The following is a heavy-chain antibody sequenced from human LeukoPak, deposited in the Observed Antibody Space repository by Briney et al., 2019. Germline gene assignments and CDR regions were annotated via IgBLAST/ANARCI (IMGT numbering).Heavy chain of an antibody. V-gene: IGHV3-7*04. J-gene: IGHJ4*02. CDR3: ARIAATIYGY. CDR1: GFTFTTYW. Sequence: GGSLRLSCATSGFTFTTYWMTWVRQAPGKGLEWVANIKQDGSEKYYVDSVKGRFTISRDNAQNSLYLQMYSLRAEDTAVYYCARIAATIYGYWGQGTLVTVSS. D-gene: IGHD5-12*01. CDR2: IKQDGSEK.